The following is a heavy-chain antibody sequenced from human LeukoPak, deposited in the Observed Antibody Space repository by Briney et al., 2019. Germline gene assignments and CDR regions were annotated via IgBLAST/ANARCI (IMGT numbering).Heavy chain of an antibody. CDR3: ARGFGAVAGDFDY. J-gene: IGHJ4*02. CDR2: ISSSSSYI. Sequence: PGGSLRLSCAASGFTFSSYGMHWVRQAPGKGLEWVSSISSSSSYIYYADSVKGRFTISRDNAKNSLYLQMNSLRAEDTAVYYCARGFGAVAGDFDYWGQGTLVTVSS. V-gene: IGHV3-21*01. D-gene: IGHD6-19*01. CDR1: GFTFSSYG.